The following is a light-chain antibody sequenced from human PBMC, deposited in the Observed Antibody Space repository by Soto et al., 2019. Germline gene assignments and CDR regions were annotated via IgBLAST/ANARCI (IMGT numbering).Light chain of an antibody. Sequence: QSVLTQPPSVSGAPGQRVTISCTGSSSNIGAGYDVHWYQQLPGTAPKLLIYGNSNRPSGVPDRFSGSKSGTSASLAITGHQAEDEAVYYCQSYDGSLSGVVFGGGTQLTVL. CDR3: QSYDGSLSGVV. V-gene: IGLV1-40*01. CDR1: SSNIGAGYD. J-gene: IGLJ2*01. CDR2: GNS.